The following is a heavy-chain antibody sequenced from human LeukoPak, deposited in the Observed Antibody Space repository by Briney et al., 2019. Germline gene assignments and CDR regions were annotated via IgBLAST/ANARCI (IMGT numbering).Heavy chain of an antibody. CDR3: AHGVWFRELAFDY. D-gene: IGHD3-10*01. V-gene: IGHV4-34*01. Sequence: SETLSLTCAVYGGSFSGYYWSWIRQPPGKGLEWIGEINHSGSTNYNPSLKSRVTISVDTSKNQFSLKLSSVTAADTAVYYCAHGVWFRELAFDYWGQGTLVTVSS. J-gene: IGHJ4*02. CDR2: INHSGST. CDR1: GGSFSGYY.